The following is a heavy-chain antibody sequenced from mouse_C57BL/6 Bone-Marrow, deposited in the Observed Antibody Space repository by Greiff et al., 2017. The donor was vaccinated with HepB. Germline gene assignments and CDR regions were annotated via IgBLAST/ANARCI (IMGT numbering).Heavy chain of an antibody. V-gene: IGHV14-4*01. CDR3: TTAYGSSYYFDY. D-gene: IGHD1-1*01. CDR1: GFNIKDDY. J-gene: IGHJ2*01. CDR2: IDPENGDT. Sequence: EVKLQESGAELVRPGASVKLSCTASGFNIKDDYMHWVKQRPEQGLEWIGWIDPENGDTEYASKFQGKATITADTSSNTAYLQLSSLTSEDTAVYYCTTAYGSSYYFDYWGQGTTLTVSS.